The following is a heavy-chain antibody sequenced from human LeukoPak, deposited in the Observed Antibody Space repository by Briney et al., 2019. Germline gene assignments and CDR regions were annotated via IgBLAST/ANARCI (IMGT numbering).Heavy chain of an antibody. V-gene: IGHV2-5*01. CDR1: GFSLSTSGVG. D-gene: IGHD2-2*01. CDR3: AHRRGVVVPDGLFDY. CDR2: IYWNDDK. Sequence: SGPTLVNPTQTLTLTCTFSGFSLSTSGVGVGWIRQPPGKALEWLALIYWNDDKRYSPSLKSRLTITKDTSKNQVVLTMTNMDPVDTATYDCAHRRGVVVPDGLFDYWGQGTLVTVSS. J-gene: IGHJ4*02.